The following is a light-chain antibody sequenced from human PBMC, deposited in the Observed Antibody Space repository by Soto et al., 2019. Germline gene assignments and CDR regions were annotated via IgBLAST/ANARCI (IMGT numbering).Light chain of an antibody. J-gene: IGKJ1*01. CDR1: QSVLYKSNNKNY. CDR2: WAS. Sequence: DIVMTQSPDSLTVSPGERATINCKSSQSVLYKSNNKNYLAWYQQKPGQPPHLLFSWASTRESGVPDRFSASGSGTDFPLTINSLQAEDVAVYYCQQYYDTPPTFGQGTKVEIK. V-gene: IGKV4-1*01. CDR3: QQYYDTPPT.